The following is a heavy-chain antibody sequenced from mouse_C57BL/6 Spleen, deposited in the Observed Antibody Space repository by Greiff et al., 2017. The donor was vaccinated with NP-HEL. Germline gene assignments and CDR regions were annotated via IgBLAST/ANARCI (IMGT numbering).Heavy chain of an antibody. Sequence: EVKVVESGGGLVKPGGSLKLSCAASGFTFSDYGMHWVRQAPEKGLEWVAYISSGSSTIYYADTVKGRFTISRDNAKNTLFLQMTSLRYEDTAMYYCARTYYSNYFYAMDYWGQGTSVTVSS. D-gene: IGHD2-5*01. J-gene: IGHJ4*01. CDR1: GFTFSDYG. V-gene: IGHV5-17*01. CDR3: ARTYYSNYFYAMDY. CDR2: ISSGSSTI.